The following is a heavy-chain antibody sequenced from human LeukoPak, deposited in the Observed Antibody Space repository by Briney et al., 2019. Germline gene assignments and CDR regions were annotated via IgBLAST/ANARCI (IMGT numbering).Heavy chain of an antibody. CDR1: GFTFSRYW. J-gene: IGHJ4*02. D-gene: IGHD6-19*01. Sequence: GGSLRLSCAASGFTFSRYWMSWVRQAPGKGPEWVANIKQDGSEKYYVDSVRGRFTISRDNSRNTLFLQMSSLTTEDTAVYYCAKDTGYTSGRLDYWGQGNLVSVSS. CDR3: AKDTGYTSGRLDY. V-gene: IGHV3-7*01. CDR2: IKQDGSEK.